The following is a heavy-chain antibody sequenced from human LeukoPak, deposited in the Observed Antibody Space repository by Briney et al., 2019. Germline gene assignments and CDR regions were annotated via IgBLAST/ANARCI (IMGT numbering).Heavy chain of an antibody. D-gene: IGHD2-15*01. Sequence: ASVKVSCKASGYTFSSYGISWVRQAPGQGLEWMGWISAYNVNTNYGNTNYAPKLQGRVTMTTDTSTSTAYMELRSLRSDDTAVYYCARDRNRGLGYCSSSSCYPFDYWGQGTLVTVSS. CDR1: GYTFSSYG. CDR2: ISAYNVNTNYGNT. CDR3: ARDRNRGLGYCSSSSCYPFDY. V-gene: IGHV1-18*01. J-gene: IGHJ4*02.